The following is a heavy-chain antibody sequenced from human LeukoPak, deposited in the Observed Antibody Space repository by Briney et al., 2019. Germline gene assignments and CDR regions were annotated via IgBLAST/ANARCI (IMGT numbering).Heavy chain of an antibody. J-gene: IGHJ4*02. V-gene: IGHV1-2*02. CDR1: GYTFTGYY. D-gene: IGHD2-15*01. Sequence: ASVKVSCKASGYTFTGYYMHWVRQAPGQGLEWMGWINPNSGGTNYAQKFQGRVTMTRDTSISTAYMEMSRLRSDDTAVYYCARELVVVAANDYWGQGTLVTVSS. CDR3: ARELVVVAANDY. CDR2: INPNSGGT.